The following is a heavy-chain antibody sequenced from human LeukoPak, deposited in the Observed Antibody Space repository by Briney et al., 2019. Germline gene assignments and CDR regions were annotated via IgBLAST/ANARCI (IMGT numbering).Heavy chain of an antibody. CDR1: GFTFSDYY. CDR2: IKGDGIST. V-gene: IGHV3-74*01. J-gene: IGHJ4*02. Sequence: GGSLRLSCAASGFTFSDYYMSWVRHAPGQGLVWVSRIKGDGISTNYADSVKGRFTISRDIAKNTLYLQMSSLRAEDTGVYYCAKDHYWSIDYWGRGTLVTVSS. D-gene: IGHD3-3*01. CDR3: AKDHYWSIDY.